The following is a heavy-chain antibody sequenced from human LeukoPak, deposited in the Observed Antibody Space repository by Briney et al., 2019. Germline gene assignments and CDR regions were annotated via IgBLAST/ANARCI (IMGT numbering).Heavy chain of an antibody. J-gene: IGHJ4*02. V-gene: IGHV1-69-2*01. CDR3: AAIRYNYGRSF. CDR1: VFTFTTYF. Sequence: ASVKISCKTSVFTFTTYFIHWVQQAPGKGLKWVGRIDPEDVEVIYGEKFQGRVTINADTSTDTSYLELTSLRSEDTAVFYCAAIRYNYGRSFWGQGTLVSVCS. D-gene: IGHD3-10*01. CDR2: IDPEDVEV.